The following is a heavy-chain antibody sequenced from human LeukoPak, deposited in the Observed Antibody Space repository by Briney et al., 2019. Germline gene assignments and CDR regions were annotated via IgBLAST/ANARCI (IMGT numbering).Heavy chain of an antibody. Sequence: SETLSLTCAVYGGSFSGYYWSWIRQPAGKGLEWIGRIYTSGSTNYNPSLKSRVTISVDTSKNQFSLKLSSVTAADTAVYYCATGKNVLRYPYYYYYMDVWGKGTTVTVSS. CDR3: ATGKNVLRYPYYYYYMDV. D-gene: IGHD3-9*01. V-gene: IGHV4-59*10. CDR2: IYTSGST. CDR1: GGSFSGYY. J-gene: IGHJ6*03.